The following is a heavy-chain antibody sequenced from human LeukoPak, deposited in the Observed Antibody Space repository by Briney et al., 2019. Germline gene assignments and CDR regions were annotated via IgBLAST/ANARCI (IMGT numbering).Heavy chain of an antibody. CDR3: ARGGFGIAAAGTYYYYYYGMDV. D-gene: IGHD6-13*01. V-gene: IGHV1-2*02. CDR2: INPNSGGT. CDR1: GYTFTGYY. Sequence: GASVKVSCKASGYTFTGYYMHWVRQAPGQGLEWMGWINPNSGGTNYAQKFQGRVTMTRDTSISTAYMELSRLRSDDTAVYYCARGGFGIAAAGTYYYYYYGMDVWGQGTTVTVSS. J-gene: IGHJ6*02.